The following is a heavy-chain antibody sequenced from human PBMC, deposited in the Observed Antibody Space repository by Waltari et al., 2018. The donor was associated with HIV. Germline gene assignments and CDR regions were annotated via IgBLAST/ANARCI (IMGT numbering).Heavy chain of an antibody. Sequence: EVQLVESGGDPVKPGGSLRLSCRASGFTFNSYSLNWVRQAPGKGLEWISSISSSGTFTHYADSVKGRFTISRDNANKSVYLQMNSLRAEDTAVYYCARDSRDNSWSLNFFDPWGQGTLVTVSS. CDR2: ISSSGTFT. J-gene: IGHJ5*02. D-gene: IGHD6-13*01. CDR1: GFTFNSYS. CDR3: ARDSRDNSWSLNFFDP. V-gene: IGHV3-21*01.